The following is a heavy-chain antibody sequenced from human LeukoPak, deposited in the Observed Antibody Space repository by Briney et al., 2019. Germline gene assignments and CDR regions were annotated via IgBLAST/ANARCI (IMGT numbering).Heavy chain of an antibody. CDR3: AKDQGFLLAYYDSSGYLGSPRFYGMDV. CDR2: ISGSGGST. D-gene: IGHD3-22*01. Sequence: LAGGSLRLSCAASGFTFSSYAMSWVRQAPGKGLEWVSAISGSGGSTYYADSVKGRFTISRDNSKNTLYLQMNSLRAEDTAVYYCAKDQGFLLAYYDSSGYLGSPRFYGMDVWGQGTTVTVSS. J-gene: IGHJ6*02. CDR1: GFTFSSYA. V-gene: IGHV3-23*01.